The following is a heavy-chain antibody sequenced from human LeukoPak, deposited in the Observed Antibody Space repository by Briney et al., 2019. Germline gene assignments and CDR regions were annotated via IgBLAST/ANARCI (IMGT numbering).Heavy chain of an antibody. V-gene: IGHV4-30-4*01. J-gene: IGHJ4*02. CDR1: GGSISSGDYY. D-gene: IGHD4-17*01. CDR3: ARMTTVTMPFDY. Sequence: SGTLSLTCTVSGGSISSGDYYWSWIRQPPGKGLEWIGYIYYSGSTYYNPSLKSRVTISVDTSKNQFSLKLSSVTAADTAVYYCARMTTVTMPFDYWGQGTLVTVSS. CDR2: IYYSGST.